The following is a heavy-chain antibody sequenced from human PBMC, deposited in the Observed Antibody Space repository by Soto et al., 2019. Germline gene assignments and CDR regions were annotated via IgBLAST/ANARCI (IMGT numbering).Heavy chain of an antibody. CDR1: GSIFSGYG. CDR3: ARDGIGGTVFRGFCDY. V-gene: IGHV3-33*01. J-gene: IGHJ4*02. CDR2: IWYDGSNK. Sequence: QKYLVESGGGVVQPGGSLRLSCVASGSIFSGYGMHWVRQAPGKGLEWVAVIWYDGSNKYYADCVKGRFTISRDNSKNMLYLQIDSLRAEDTAVYYCARDGIGGTVFRGFCDYWGQGTLVTVSS. D-gene: IGHD1-7*01.